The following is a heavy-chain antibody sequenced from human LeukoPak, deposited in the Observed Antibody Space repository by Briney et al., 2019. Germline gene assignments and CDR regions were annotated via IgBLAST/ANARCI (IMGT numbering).Heavy chain of an antibody. V-gene: IGHV3-33*01. CDR1: GFTFSSYA. J-gene: IGHJ4*02. Sequence: PGGSLRLSCAASGFTFSSYAMHWVRQAPGKGLEWVALIGSDGNKKYYADSVKGRFSISRDNSNNTLYLQMNSLGVEDTAVYYCARGGRYYDSSGSSDYWGQGTLVTVSS. D-gene: IGHD3-22*01. CDR3: ARGGRYYDSSGSSDY. CDR2: IGSDGNKK.